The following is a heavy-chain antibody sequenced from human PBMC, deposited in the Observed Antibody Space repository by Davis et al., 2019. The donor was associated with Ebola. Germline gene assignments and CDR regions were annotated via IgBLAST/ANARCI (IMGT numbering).Heavy chain of an antibody. V-gene: IGHV4-59*12. J-gene: IGHJ6*03. CDR2: VYSSGST. CDR3: ARDLRYDSSGYDYYFYMDV. Sequence: PSETLSPTCTVSGDSTSSYYWSWIRKSPGKGLEWIGYVYSSGSTKYNPSLKSRVTISLDTYKNQFSLNLYSVTAADTAVYYCARDLRYDSSGYDYYFYMDVWGKGTTVTVSS. CDR1: GDSTSSYY. D-gene: IGHD3-22*01.